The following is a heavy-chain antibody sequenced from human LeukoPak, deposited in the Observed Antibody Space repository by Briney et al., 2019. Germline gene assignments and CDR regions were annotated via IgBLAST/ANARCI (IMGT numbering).Heavy chain of an antibody. V-gene: IGHV4-30-2*01. D-gene: IGHD3-22*01. CDR3: ARGGSGYYPDY. J-gene: IGHJ4*02. CDR2: INHSGST. CDR1: GGSISSGGYS. Sequence: SQTLSLTCAVSGGSISSGGYSWSWIRQPPGKGLEWIGEINHSGSTNYNPSLKSRVTISVDTSKNQFSLKLSSVTAADTAVYYCARGGSGYYPDYWGQGTLVTVSS.